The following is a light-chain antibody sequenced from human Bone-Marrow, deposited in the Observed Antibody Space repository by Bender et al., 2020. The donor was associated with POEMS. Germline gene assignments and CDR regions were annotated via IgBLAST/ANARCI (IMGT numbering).Light chain of an antibody. CDR1: GSDVGTYVL. J-gene: IGLJ1*01. CDR3: YSYTSSDALV. Sequence: QSALTQPASVSGSPGQSITISCTGTGSDVGTYVLVSWYQQHPGKAPKLMIYEVRNRPSGVSHRFSGSKSGNTASLTISGLQAEDEADYYCYSYTSSDALVFGTGTKVTVL. CDR2: EVR. V-gene: IGLV2-14*02.